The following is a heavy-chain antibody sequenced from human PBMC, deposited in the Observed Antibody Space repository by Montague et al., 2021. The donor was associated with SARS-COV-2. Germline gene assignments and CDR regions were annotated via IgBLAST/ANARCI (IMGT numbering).Heavy chain of an antibody. J-gene: IGHJ4*02. D-gene: IGHD4-17*01. Sequence: SETLSLTCTVSGGSISPYYWSWIRQSPGKGLECIGYTSYSGSTDYNPSLKSRVTISVDTSNDQFSLKMNSVTAADTAVYFCARLYGSSFDYWGQGTLVTVSS. V-gene: IGHV4-59*08. CDR1: GGSISPYY. CDR2: TSYSGST. CDR3: ARLYGSSFDY.